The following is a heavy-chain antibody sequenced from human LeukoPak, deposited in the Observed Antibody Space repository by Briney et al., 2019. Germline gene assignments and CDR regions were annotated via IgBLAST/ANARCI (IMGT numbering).Heavy chain of an antibody. V-gene: IGHV4-59*01. CDR3: AREDRYSYGFL. J-gene: IGHJ4*02. Sequence: PSETLSLTCTVSGGSISSYYWSWIRQPPGKGLEWIGYIYYSGSTNYNPSLKSRVTISVDTSKNQFSLKLSSVTAADTAVYYWAREDRYSYGFLWGQGTLVTVSS. CDR1: GGSISSYY. CDR2: IYYSGST. D-gene: IGHD5-18*01.